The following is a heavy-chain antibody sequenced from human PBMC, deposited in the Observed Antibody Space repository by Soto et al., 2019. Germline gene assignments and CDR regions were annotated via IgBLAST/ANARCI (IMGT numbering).Heavy chain of an antibody. D-gene: IGHD3-10*01. Sequence: PGESLKISCKASGYNFISYWIAWVRQMPGKGLEWMGIIYPGDSDATYSPPFEGQVTFSVDKSITTAYLQWISLKASDTAMYYCARQAYFGSGTYYSDYWGQGTQVTVSS. V-gene: IGHV5-51*01. J-gene: IGHJ4*02. CDR1: GYNFISYW. CDR2: IYPGDSDA. CDR3: ARQAYFGSGTYYSDY.